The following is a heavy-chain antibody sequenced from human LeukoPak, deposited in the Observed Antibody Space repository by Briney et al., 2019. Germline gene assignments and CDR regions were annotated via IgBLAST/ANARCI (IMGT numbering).Heavy chain of an antibody. Sequence: ASVKVSCKASGYIFTSFYMHWVRQAPGQGLEWMGWISAYNGNTNYAQKLRGRVTMTTDTSTSTAYMELRSLRSEDTAVYYCARVDWDHDYVWGSYRSIDYWGQGTLVTVSS. D-gene: IGHD3-16*02. CDR1: GYIFTSFY. J-gene: IGHJ4*02. CDR3: ARVDWDHDYVWGSYRSIDY. CDR2: ISAYNGNT. V-gene: IGHV1-18*04.